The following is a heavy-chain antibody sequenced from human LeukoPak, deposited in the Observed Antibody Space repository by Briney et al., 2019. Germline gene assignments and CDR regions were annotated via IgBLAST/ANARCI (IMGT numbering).Heavy chain of an antibody. CDR2: SDYSGST. V-gene: IGHV4-59*01. Sequence: SETLSLTCRVSGGSISNYYWSWIRQPPGKGLEWIGYSDYSGSTNYSPSLKSRVTISVDASKKQFSLKLRSVTAADTAVYYCARDIGGSYYFHYWGQGTLVTVSS. J-gene: IGHJ4*02. D-gene: IGHD1-26*01. CDR1: GGSISNYY. CDR3: ARDIGGSYYFHY.